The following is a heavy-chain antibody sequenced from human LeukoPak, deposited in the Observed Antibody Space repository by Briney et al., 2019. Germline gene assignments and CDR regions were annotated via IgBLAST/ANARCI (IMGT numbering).Heavy chain of an antibody. CDR2: ISGGGDIT. V-gene: IGHV3-23*01. CDR1: GFNFANHA. D-gene: IGHD3-3*01. CDR3: ATEWFTGTSLHYTY. J-gene: IGHJ4*02. Sequence: GGSLRLSCAASGFNFANHAMSWVRQTPGKGLEWVSAISGGGDITYYADSVKGRFTISRDNSKNTLSLLLSSLRAEDTAVYYCATEWFTGTSLHYTYWGQGTLVTVSS.